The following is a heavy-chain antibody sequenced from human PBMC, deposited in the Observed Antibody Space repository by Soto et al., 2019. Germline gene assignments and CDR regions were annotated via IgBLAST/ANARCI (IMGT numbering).Heavy chain of an antibody. CDR3: AKVGPLQKSYPKRPANYYMDV. J-gene: IGHJ6*03. Sequence: GGSLRLSCAASGFTFSRYAMSWVRQAPGKGLEWVSAISGSGGSTYYADSVKGRFTISRDNSKNTLYLQMNSLRVEDTAVYYCAKVGPLQKSYPKRPANYYMDVWGKGTTVTVSS. V-gene: IGHV3-23*01. D-gene: IGHD1-1*01. CDR1: GFTFSRYA. CDR2: ISGSGGST.